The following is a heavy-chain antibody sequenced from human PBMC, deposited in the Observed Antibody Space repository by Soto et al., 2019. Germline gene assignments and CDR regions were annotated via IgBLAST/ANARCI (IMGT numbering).Heavy chain of an antibody. CDR1: GFNFDDSA. Sequence: GGSLRLSCVASGFNFDDSAMNWVRQVPGKGLEWVSGITWNSGHILYADSVKGRFTISRDNAKKSLYLELNSLRPEDTALYYCAKGRSSMIVLVMDYWAQGTPVTVSS. J-gene: IGHJ4*02. V-gene: IGHV3-9*01. CDR3: AKGRSSMIVLVMDY. CDR2: ITWNSGHI. D-gene: IGHD3-22*01.